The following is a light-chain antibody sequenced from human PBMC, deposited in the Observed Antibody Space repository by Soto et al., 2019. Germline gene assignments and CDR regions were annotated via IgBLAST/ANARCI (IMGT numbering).Light chain of an antibody. V-gene: IGLV2-14*01. CDR2: DVS. CDR1: SSDVGGYNY. CDR3: SSYTSSSTPVV. J-gene: IGLJ2*01. Sequence: QSALTQPASVSGSPGQSITISCTGTSSDVGGYNYVSWYQQHPGKAPKLMIYDVSNRPSGVSNRFSGSKSGNTASLTISGLQAEDEAAHYCSSYTSSSTPVVFGGGTKLTVL.